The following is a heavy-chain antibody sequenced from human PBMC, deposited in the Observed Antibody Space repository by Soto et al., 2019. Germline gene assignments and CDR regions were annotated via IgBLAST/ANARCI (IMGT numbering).Heavy chain of an antibody. CDR2: TYFRSKWYN. V-gene: IGHV6-1*01. J-gene: IGHJ5*02. Sequence: SQALSRTCAICGDSVSINTSSWNLIRQSPSRGLEWLGRTYFRSKWYNDYAVSVKSRIIINPDTSNNQFSLQLNSVTPEDAAVYFCAKGDNLGPKTGYAFDPWGQGIMVTVSS. D-gene: IGHD5-12*01. CDR3: AKGDNLGPKTGYAFDP. CDR1: GDSVSINTSS.